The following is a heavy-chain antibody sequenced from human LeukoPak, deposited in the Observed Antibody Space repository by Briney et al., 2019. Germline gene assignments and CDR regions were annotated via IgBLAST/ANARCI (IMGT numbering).Heavy chain of an antibody. D-gene: IGHD2-15*01. CDR1: GFTFSSYG. Sequence: GGSLRLSCAASGFTFSSYGMHWVRQAPGKGLEWVAVIWYDGSNKYYADSVKGRFTISRDNSKNTLYLQMNSLRAEDTAVYYCARDLDPYCSGGSCYSVFGYRGQGTLVTVSS. J-gene: IGHJ4*02. CDR3: ARDLDPYCSGGSCYSVFGY. V-gene: IGHV3-33*01. CDR2: IWYDGSNK.